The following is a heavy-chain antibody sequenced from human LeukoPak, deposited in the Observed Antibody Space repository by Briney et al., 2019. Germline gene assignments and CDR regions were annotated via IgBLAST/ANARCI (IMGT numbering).Heavy chain of an antibody. CDR3: ARPRSKSRSSGRESFDY. CDR2: IIPIFGTA. J-gene: IGHJ4*02. CDR1: GGTFSSYA. Sequence: SVKVSCKASGGTFSSYAISWVRQAPGQGLEWMGGIIPIFGTANYAQKFQGRVTITADESTSTAYMELSSLRSEDTAVYYCARPRSKSRSSGRESFDYWGQGTLVTVSS. D-gene: IGHD6-19*01. V-gene: IGHV1-69*13.